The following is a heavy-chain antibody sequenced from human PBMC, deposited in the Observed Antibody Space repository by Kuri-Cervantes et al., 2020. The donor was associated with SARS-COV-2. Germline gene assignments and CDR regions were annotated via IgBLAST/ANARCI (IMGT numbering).Heavy chain of an antibody. CDR2: INHSGST. Sequence: SQTLSLTCAVYGGSFSGYYWSWIRQPPGKGLEWIGEINHSGSTNYNPSLKSRVTVSVDTSKNQFSLKLSSVTAADTAVYYCARGQWAGYSSGWYGDDAFDTWGLGTRVTVSS. CDR1: GGSFSGYY. D-gene: IGHD6-19*01. J-gene: IGHJ3*02. CDR3: ARGQWAGYSSGWYGDDAFDT. V-gene: IGHV4-34*01.